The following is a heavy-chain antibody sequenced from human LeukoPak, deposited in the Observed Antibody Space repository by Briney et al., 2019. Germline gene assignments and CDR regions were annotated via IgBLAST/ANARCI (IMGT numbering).Heavy chain of an antibody. Sequence: GGSLRLSCAASGFTFSDTWMSWVRQAPGKGLEWVGRLKSKSAGGTTDYAAPVKGRFTISRDDSKTTLYLQMNSLTDEDTAVYYCARVRYTYGYLFDYWGQGTLVTVSS. CDR3: ARVRYTYGYLFDY. D-gene: IGHD5-18*01. V-gene: IGHV3-15*01. CDR2: LKSKSAGGTT. J-gene: IGHJ4*02. CDR1: GFTFSDTW.